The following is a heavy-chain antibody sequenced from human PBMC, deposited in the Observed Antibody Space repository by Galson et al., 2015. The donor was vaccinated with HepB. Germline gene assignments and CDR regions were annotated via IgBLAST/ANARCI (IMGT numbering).Heavy chain of an antibody. CDR3: AGASEGGQSYYYYMDV. CDR2: IIPIFGTA. V-gene: IGHV1-69*13. D-gene: IGHD2-2*01. J-gene: IGHJ6*03. CDR1: GGTFSSYA. Sequence: SVKVSCKASGGTFSSYAISWVRQAPGQGLEWMGGIIPIFGTANYAQKFQGRVTITADESTSTAYMELSSLRSEDTAVYYCAGASEGGQSYYYYMDVWGKGTTVTVSS.